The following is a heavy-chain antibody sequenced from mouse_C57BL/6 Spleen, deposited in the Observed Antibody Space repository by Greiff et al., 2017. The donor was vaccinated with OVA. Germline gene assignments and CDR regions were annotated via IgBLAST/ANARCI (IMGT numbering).Heavy chain of an antibody. J-gene: IGHJ3*01. CDR1: GFTFSNYW. D-gene: IGHD2-2*01. CDR3: TGGYPFAY. Sequence: DVQLQESGGGLVQPGGSMKLSCVASGFTFSNYWMNWVRQSPEKGLEWVAQIRLKSDNYATHYAESVKGRFTISRDDSKSSVYLQMNNLRAEDTGIYYCTGGYPFAYWGQGTLVTVSA. CDR2: IRLKSDNYAT. V-gene: IGHV6-3*01.